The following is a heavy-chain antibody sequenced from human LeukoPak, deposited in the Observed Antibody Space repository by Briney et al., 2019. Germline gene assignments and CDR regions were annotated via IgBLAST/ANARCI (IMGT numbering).Heavy chain of an antibody. V-gene: IGHV4-34*01. CDR2: INHSGST. CDR1: GGSFSGYY. CDR3: ARDYGSVRGYYGVDV. Sequence: SETLSLTCAVYGGSFSGYYWSWIRQPPGKGLEWIGEINHSGSTNYNPSLKSRVTISVDTSKNQFSLKLSSVTAADTAVYYCARDYGSVRGYYGVDVWGQGTTVTVSS. D-gene: IGHD3-10*01. J-gene: IGHJ6*02.